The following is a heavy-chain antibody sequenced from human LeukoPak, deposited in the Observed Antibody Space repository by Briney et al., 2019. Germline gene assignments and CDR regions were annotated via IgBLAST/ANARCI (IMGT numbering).Heavy chain of an antibody. Sequence: GESLMILCKDSGHSFTSYYTSCVRRLPRKSLLWMGVIFSYDSDTRYSPSFQGQVTISADKSISTAYLQWSSLKASDTAMYYCARHVGSDFWSGFRAYYYMDVWGKGTTVTVSS. CDR2: IFSYDSDT. CDR1: GHSFTSYY. D-gene: IGHD3-3*01. CDR3: ARHVGSDFWSGFRAYYYMDV. V-gene: IGHV5-51*01. J-gene: IGHJ6*03.